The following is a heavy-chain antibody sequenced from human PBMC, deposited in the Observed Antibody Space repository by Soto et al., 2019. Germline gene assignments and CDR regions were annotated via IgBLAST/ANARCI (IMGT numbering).Heavy chain of an antibody. CDR3: ARDRQYYDYIWGSYRSDAFDI. CDR2: IYPGDSDT. J-gene: IGHJ3*02. CDR1: GDSCTSYG. D-gene: IGHD3-16*02. V-gene: IGHV5-51*01. Sequence: KNPWRGSGDSCTSYGSRCMIKKTGKGLEWMGIIYPGDSDTRYSPSFQGQVTISADKSISTAYLQWSSLKASDTAMYYCARDRQYYDYIWGSYRSDAFDIWGQGTMVTVSS.